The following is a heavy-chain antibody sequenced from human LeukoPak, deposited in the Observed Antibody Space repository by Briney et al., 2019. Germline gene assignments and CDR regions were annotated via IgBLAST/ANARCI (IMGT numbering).Heavy chain of an antibody. CDR2: IKTDGSNA. J-gene: IGHJ4*02. CDR1: GFTFSSYW. D-gene: IGHD2-15*01. V-gene: IGHV3-74*01. CDR3: ARGFYSLDY. Sequence: PGGSLRLSCAASGFTFSSYWMHWVRQAPGKGLVWVSRIKTDGSNATYADSVKGRFTISRDNAKNTLYLQMNSLRAEDAAIYYCARGFYSLDYWGQGTLVTVSS.